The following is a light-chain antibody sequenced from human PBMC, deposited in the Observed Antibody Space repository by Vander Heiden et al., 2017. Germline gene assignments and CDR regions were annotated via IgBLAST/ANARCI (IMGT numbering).Light chain of an antibody. J-gene: IGLJ3*02. CDR1: ALPKTY. CDR3: YSTDSSGNHWV. CDR2: EDS. V-gene: IGLV3-10*01. Sequence: SYELTQPHSVSVSPGQTARITCSGDALPKTYAYWYQQKSGQAPVLVIYEDSKRPSGIPEGFSGSSSGTMATLTISGAQVEDEADYYCYSTDSSGNHWVFGGGTKLTVL.